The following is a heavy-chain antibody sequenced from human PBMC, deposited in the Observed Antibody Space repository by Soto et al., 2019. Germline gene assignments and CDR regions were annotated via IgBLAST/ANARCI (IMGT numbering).Heavy chain of an antibody. V-gene: IGHV3-48*01. CDR2: ISSSSSTI. J-gene: IGHJ3*02. CDR3: ASQEPYVDFGDAFDI. D-gene: IGHD4-17*01. Sequence: ESGGGLVQPGGSLRLSCAASGFTFSSYSMNWVRQAPGKGLEWVSYISSSSSTIYYADSVKGRFTISRDNAKNSLYLQMNSLRAEDTAVYYCASQEPYVDFGDAFDIWGQGTMVTVSS. CDR1: GFTFSSYS.